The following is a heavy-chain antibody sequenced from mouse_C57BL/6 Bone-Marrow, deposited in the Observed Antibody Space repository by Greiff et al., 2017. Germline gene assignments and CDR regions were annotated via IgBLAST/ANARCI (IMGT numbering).Heavy chain of an antibody. CDR2: INPSTGGT. CDR3: AQTAQAHYYAMDY. Sequence: VQLQQSGPELVKPGASVKISCKASGYSFTGYYMNWVKQSPEKSLEWIGEINPSTGGTTYNQKFKAKATLTVDKSSSTAYMQLKSLTSEDSAVYYCAQTAQAHYYAMDYWGQGTSVTVAS. V-gene: IGHV1-42*01. J-gene: IGHJ4*01. D-gene: IGHD3-2*02. CDR1: GYSFTGYY.